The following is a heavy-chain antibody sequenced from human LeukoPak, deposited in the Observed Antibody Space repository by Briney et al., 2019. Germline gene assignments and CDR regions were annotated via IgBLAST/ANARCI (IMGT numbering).Heavy chain of an antibody. Sequence: PGGSLRLSCAASGFTFNSYAMSWVRQAPGKGLEWVAVISYDGSNKYYADSVKGRFIISRDHSKNTLYLQMNSLRAEDTAVYYCARDRYCSGGSCYGDAFDLWGQGTMVTVSS. V-gene: IGHV3-30*03. CDR1: GFTFNSYA. CDR3: ARDRYCSGGSCYGDAFDL. J-gene: IGHJ3*01. D-gene: IGHD2-15*01. CDR2: ISYDGSNK.